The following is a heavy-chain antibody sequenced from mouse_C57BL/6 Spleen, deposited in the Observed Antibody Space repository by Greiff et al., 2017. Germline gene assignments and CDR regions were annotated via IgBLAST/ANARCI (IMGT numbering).Heavy chain of an antibody. CDR1: GFTFSDYY. D-gene: IGHD2-3*01. Sequence: EVKLVESEGGLVQPGSSMKLSCTASGFTFSDYYMAWVRQVPEKGLEWVANINYDGSSTYYLDSLKSRFIISSDNAKNILYLQMSSLKSEDTATYYCAKIYDGYYGVLDYWGQGTSVTVSS. J-gene: IGHJ4*01. CDR3: AKIYDGYYGVLDY. CDR2: INYDGSST. V-gene: IGHV5-16*01.